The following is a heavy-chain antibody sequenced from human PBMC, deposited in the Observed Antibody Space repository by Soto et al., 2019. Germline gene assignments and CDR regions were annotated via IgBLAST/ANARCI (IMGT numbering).Heavy chain of an antibody. CDR1: GGSFSGYY. D-gene: IGHD2-21*02. CDR2: INHSGST. V-gene: IGHV4-34*01. Sequence: SETLSLTCAVYGGSFSGYYWSWIRQPPGKGLEWIGEINHSGSTNCNPSLMSRVTISVDTSKNQFSLKLNSVTAADTAVYYCARDLWGYCGTDCYPLDVWGQGTTVTVSS. J-gene: IGHJ6*02. CDR3: ARDLWGYCGTDCYPLDV.